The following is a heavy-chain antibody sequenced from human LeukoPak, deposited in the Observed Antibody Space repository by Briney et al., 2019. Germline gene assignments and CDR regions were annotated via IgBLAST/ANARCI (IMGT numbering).Heavy chain of an antibody. CDR2: ISYDGSNK. Sequence: GGSLRLSCAASGFTFSSYGMHWVRQAPGKGLEWVAVISYDGSNKYYADSVKGRFTISRDNAKNSLYLQMNSLRAEDTAVYYCGKDPKDDYLLWGRGTLVTVSS. CDR1: GFTFSSYG. CDR3: GKDPKDDYLL. D-gene: IGHD4/OR15-4a*01. J-gene: IGHJ2*01. V-gene: IGHV3-30*18.